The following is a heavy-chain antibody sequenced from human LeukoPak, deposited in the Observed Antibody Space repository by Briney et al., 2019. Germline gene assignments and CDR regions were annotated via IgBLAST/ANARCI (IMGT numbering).Heavy chain of an antibody. J-gene: IGHJ6*03. CDR3: ARDQGQWLAYYYYYSMDV. CDR1: GFTFSSYW. V-gene: IGHV3-74*01. CDR2: INSHVSST. Sequence: GGSLRLSCAAPGFTFSSYWMHWVRQAPGKGLVWVSRINSHVSSTSYADSVKGGFTISRDNAKNTLYLQMNTLRAETTTVYNCARDQGQWLAYYYYYSMDVWGKGTTVTVSS. D-gene: IGHD6-19*01.